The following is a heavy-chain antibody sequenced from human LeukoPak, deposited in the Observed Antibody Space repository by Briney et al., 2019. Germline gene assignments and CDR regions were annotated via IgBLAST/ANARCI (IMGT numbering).Heavy chain of an antibody. V-gene: IGHV1-69*17. D-gene: IGHD2-2*01. J-gene: IGHJ6*02. CDR2: IIPIFGIG. CDR1: VGTFINYA. Sequence: VAAVTVSYMDSVGTFINYAISLVRQAPGQGLEWMGRIIPIFGIGNYAQKLQGRVTITADKSTSTAYMELSSLRSEDTAVYYCASGEDIVVVPAAMLGYYGMDVWGQGATVTVSS. CDR3: ASGEDIVVVPAAMLGYYGMDV.